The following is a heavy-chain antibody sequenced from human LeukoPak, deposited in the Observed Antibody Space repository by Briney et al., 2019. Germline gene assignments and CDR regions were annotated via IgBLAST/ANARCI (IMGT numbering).Heavy chain of an antibody. J-gene: IGHJ4*02. CDR3: AVVGATPHPLDY. CDR1: GGFISSSSYY. CDR2: IYYSGST. V-gene: IGHV4-39*01. D-gene: IGHD1-26*01. Sequence: SETLSLTCTVSGGFISSSSYYWGWIRQPPGKGLEWIGSIYYSGSTYYNPSLKSRVTISVDTSKNQFSLKLSSVTAADTAVYYCAVVGATPHPLDYWGQGTLVTVSS.